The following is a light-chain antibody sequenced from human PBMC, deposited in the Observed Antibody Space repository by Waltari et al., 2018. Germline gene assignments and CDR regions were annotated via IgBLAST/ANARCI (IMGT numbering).Light chain of an antibody. CDR2: EIS. Sequence: EIMLTQTPLSLSVTPGQPASISCKSNQGLLHNDGKSYLYWYLQRPGQSPQLLISEISSRFSGVPDRFSGSGSGADFTLRISRVEADDVGVYYCMQGIHRLTFGGGTKVEI. V-gene: IGKV2-29*02. J-gene: IGKJ4*01. CDR1: QGLLHNDGKSY. CDR3: MQGIHRLT.